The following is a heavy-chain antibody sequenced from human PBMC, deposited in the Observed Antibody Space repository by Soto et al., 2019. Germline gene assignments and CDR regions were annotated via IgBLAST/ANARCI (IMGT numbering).Heavy chain of an antibody. J-gene: IGHJ4*02. D-gene: IGHD6-13*01. CDR1: GFSFSSYA. Sequence: GGSLRLSCVASGFSFSSYAMSWVRQAPGKGLEWVSVISGSDGSTYYADSVKGRFTISRDNSKSTLYLQMYSLRAEDTAVYYCAKDRERDAWYEDYWGQGTLVTVSS. CDR2: ISGSDGST. CDR3: AKDRERDAWYEDY. V-gene: IGHV3-23*01.